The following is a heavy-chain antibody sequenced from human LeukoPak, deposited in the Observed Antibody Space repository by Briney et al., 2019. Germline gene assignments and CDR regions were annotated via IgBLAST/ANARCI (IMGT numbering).Heavy chain of an antibody. J-gene: IGHJ5*02. V-gene: IGHV3-21*01. CDR1: GFTFSSYS. Sequence: GGSLRPSCAASGFTFSSYSMNWVRQAPGKGLEWVSSISSSSSYIYYADSVKGRFTISRDNAKNSLYLQMNSLRAEDTAVYYCARDKGIAARLPSFNWFDPWGQGTLVTVSS. CDR3: ARDKGIAARLPSFNWFDP. D-gene: IGHD6-6*01. CDR2: ISSSSSYI.